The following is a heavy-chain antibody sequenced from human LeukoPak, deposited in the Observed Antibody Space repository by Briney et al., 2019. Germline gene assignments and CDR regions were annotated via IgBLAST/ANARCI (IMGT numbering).Heavy chain of an antibody. Sequence: PGGSLRLSCAASGFTFSSYAMHWVRQAPGKGLELVAVISYDGSNKYYADSVKGRFTISRDNSKNTLYLQMNSLRAEDTAVYYCARDREYYYDSSGEIDYWGQGTLVTVSS. CDR2: ISYDGSNK. CDR1: GFTFSSYA. D-gene: IGHD3-22*01. V-gene: IGHV3-30-3*01. CDR3: ARDREYYYDSSGEIDY. J-gene: IGHJ4*02.